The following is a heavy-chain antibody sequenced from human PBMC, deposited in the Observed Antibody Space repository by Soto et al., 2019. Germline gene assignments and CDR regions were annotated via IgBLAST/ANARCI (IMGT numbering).Heavy chain of an antibody. CDR2: THWNGDD. CDR1: GFSLSTSAVG. J-gene: IGHJ4*02. Sequence: QITLKESGPTLVKPTQTLTLTCTFSGFSLSTSAVGVGWIRQPPGKALEWLAVTHWNGDDHYSPSLKSRLTXTXXTSNNQVVLAMTNVDPVDTATYYCAHRRVGNGLNYWGQGTLVTVSS. D-gene: IGHD2-8*01. V-gene: IGHV2-5*01. CDR3: AHRRVGNGLNY.